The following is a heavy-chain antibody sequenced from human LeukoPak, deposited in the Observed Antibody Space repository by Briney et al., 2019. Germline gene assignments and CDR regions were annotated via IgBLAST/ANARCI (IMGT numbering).Heavy chain of an antibody. Sequence: GGSLRLSCAASGFIFSNYWMYWVRQAPGRGLVRVSHINSDGSSTTYADSVKGRFTVSRDNAKNMLYLQMNSLRAADTAVYYCARGRICSGGSCLPLAFDIWGQGTMVTVSS. CDR2: INSDGSST. J-gene: IGHJ3*02. D-gene: IGHD2-15*01. V-gene: IGHV3-74*01. CDR1: GFIFSNYW. CDR3: ARGRICSGGSCLPLAFDI.